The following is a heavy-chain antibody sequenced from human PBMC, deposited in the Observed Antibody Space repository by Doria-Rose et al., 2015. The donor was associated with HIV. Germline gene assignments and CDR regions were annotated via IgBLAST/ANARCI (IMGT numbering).Heavy chain of an antibody. J-gene: IGHJ4*02. CDR1: GASVSSRGYY. Sequence: QVQLQESGPGLVKPSETLSLTCSVSGASVSSRGYYWNWIRQVPGKGLESLGYTYYTGTSDYSPSLKSRLNMAVDTSKNQFSLKLSFVTVADTAVYYGARMGSYREIDYWGQGALVIVSA. CDR3: ARMGSYREIDY. D-gene: IGHD3-3*01. V-gene: IGHV4-31*03. CDR2: TYYTGTS.